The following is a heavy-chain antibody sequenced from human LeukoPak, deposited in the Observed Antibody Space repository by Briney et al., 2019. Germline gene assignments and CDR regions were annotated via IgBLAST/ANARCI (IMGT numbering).Heavy chain of an antibody. V-gene: IGHV3-21*01. CDR3: ARELAYYGSGTSYGY. CDR2: ISSSSSYI. J-gene: IGHJ4*02. Sequence: GGSLRLSCAASGFTFSSYSMNWVRQAPGKGLEWVSSISSSSSYIYYADSVKGRFTISRDNAKNSLYLQMNSLRAEDTAVYYCARELAYYGSGTSYGYWGQGTLVTVSS. D-gene: IGHD3-10*01. CDR1: GFTFSSYS.